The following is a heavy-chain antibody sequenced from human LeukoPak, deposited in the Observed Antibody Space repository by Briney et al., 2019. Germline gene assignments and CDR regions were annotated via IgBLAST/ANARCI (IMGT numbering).Heavy chain of an antibody. J-gene: IGHJ4*02. CDR1: GSTFSSYA. V-gene: IGHV3-23*01. Sequence: GGSLRLSCAASGSTFSSYAMSWVRQAPGKGLEWVSAISGSGGSTYYADSVKGRFTIFRDNSKNTLYLQMNSLRAEDTAVYYCAKVLRGYSYGYDYWGQGTLVTVSS. D-gene: IGHD5-18*01. CDR2: ISGSGGST. CDR3: AKVLRGYSYGYDY.